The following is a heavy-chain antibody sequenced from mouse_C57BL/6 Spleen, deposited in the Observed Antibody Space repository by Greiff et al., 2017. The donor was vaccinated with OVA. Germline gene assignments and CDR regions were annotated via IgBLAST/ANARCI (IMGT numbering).Heavy chain of an antibody. V-gene: IGHV1-26*01. CDR2: INPNNGGT. D-gene: IGHD2-2*01. CDR3: ARWGYGGVDY. CDR1: GYTFTDYY. J-gene: IGHJ2*01. Sequence: EVQLQQSGPELVKPGASVKISCKASGYTFTDYYMNWVKQSHGKSLEWIGDINPNNGGTSYNQKFKGKATLTVDKSSSTAYMELRSLTSEDSAVYYCARWGYGGVDYWGQGTTLTVSS.